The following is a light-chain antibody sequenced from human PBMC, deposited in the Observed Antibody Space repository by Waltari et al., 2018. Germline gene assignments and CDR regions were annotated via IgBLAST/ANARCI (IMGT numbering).Light chain of an antibody. Sequence: SYVLTQPPSVSVAPGETARITCGGNNLESKSVHWYRQRPGQAPVVVISYDNDRAAGIPGRFSGFNSGNTATLTISRVEAGDEADYYCQVWDANTDPGVFGTGTEVTVL. CDR2: YDN. CDR3: QVWDANTDPGV. CDR1: NLESKS. J-gene: IGLJ1*01. V-gene: IGLV3-21*01.